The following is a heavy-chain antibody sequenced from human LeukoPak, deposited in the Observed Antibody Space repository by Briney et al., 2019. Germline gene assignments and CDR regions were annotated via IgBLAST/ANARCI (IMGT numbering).Heavy chain of an antibody. Sequence: GGSLRLSCVASGFMFSSFSMNWVRQAPGKGLEWVSSIDSSSRNIYYSDSVKGRFTISRDNAKNSLYLQIHSLRAEDTALYYCARMGVSSSWSDNWFDTWGQGTLVTVSS. CDR2: IDSSSRNI. J-gene: IGHJ5*02. CDR1: GFMFSSFS. D-gene: IGHD6-13*01. CDR3: ARMGVSSSWSDNWFDT. V-gene: IGHV3-21*01.